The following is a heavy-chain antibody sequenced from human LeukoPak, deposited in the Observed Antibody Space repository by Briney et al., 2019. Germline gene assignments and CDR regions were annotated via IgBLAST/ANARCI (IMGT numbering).Heavy chain of an antibody. V-gene: IGHV4-39*01. D-gene: IGHD2-2*01. CDR3: VSPQLRY. J-gene: IGHJ4*02. CDR1: GGPVSNSPYY. Sequence: SETLSLTCSVSGGPVSNSPYYWGWIRQPPVKGLEWIGSINYGGSTYYNPSLKSRVTISVDTSKNQFSLKLTSVTVADTAVYYCVSPQLRYWGQGTLVTASS. CDR2: INYGGST.